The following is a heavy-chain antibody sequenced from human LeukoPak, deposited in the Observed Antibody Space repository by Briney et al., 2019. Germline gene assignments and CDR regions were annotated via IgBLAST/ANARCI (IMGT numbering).Heavy chain of an antibody. CDR3: AKGNGYSYGRYYFDY. V-gene: IGHV3-23*01. J-gene: IGHJ4*02. CDR1: GFTFSSYA. D-gene: IGHD5-18*01. CDR2: ITASGGNT. Sequence: GGSLRLSCAASGFTFSSYAMGWVPQAPGKGLEWVSAITASGGNTYYADSVKGRFTISRDNSKNTLYLQVNSLRAEDTAVYYCAKGNGYSYGRYYFDYWGQGTLVTASS.